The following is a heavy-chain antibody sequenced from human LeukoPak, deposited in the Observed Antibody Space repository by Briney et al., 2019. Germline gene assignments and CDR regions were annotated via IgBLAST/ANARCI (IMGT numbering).Heavy chain of an antibody. CDR1: GGTFSSYA. CDR2: IIPIFGTA. J-gene: IGHJ4*02. V-gene: IGHV1-69*06. Sequence: SVKVSCKASGGTFSSYAISWVRQAPGQGLEWMGGIIPIFGTANYAQKFQCRVTITADKSTSTAYMELSSLRSEDTAVYYCARTPIVVVPAEPYYFDYWGQGTLVTVSS. D-gene: IGHD2-2*01. CDR3: ARTPIVVVPAEPYYFDY.